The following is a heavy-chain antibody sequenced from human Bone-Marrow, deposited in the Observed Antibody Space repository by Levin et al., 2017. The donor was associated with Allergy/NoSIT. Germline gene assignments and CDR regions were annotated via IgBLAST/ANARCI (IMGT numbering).Heavy chain of an antibody. CDR1: GFTVSANY. V-gene: IGHV3-53*01. J-gene: IGHJ4*02. CDR2: IYTSGST. D-gene: IGHD5-18*01. Sequence: GGSLRLSCAASGFTVSANYMSWVRQAPAMGLEWVALIYTSGSTYYADSVKGRFTISRDNSKSTLYLQMSRLRAEDTAVYFCARVLGGGYTYGLDSWGQGTLVTVSS. CDR3: ARVLGGGYTYGLDS.